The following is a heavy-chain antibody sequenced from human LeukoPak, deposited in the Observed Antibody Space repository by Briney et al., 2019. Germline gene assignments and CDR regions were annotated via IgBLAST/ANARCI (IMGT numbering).Heavy chain of an antibody. CDR3: ARKPLEDYYDSSGYYSHFDY. CDR2: INPNSGGT. J-gene: IGHJ4*02. V-gene: IGHV1-2*02. CDR1: GYTFTGYY. D-gene: IGHD3-22*01. Sequence: AASVEVSCKASGYTFTGYYMHWVRQAPGQGLEWMGWINPNSGGTNYAQKFQGRVTMTRDTSISTAYMELSRLRSDDTAVYYCARKPLEDYYDSSGYYSHFDYWGQGTLVTVSS.